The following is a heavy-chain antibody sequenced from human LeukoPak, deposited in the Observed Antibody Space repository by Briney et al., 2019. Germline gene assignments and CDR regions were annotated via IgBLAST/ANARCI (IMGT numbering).Heavy chain of an antibody. CDR2: ISGSGGNT. CDR3: AKDLGRDLDY. V-gene: IGHV3-23*01. CDR1: GFTFSSYA. Sequence: GGSLRLSCAASGFTFSSYAMSWVRQAPGKGLEWVSGISGSGGNTYYADSVKGRFTISRDNSKNTLYLQMNSLRAEDMAVYYCAKDLGRDLDYWGQGTLVTVSS. J-gene: IGHJ4*02.